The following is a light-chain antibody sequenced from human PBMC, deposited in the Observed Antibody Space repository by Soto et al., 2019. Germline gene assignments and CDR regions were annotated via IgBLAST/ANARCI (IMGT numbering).Light chain of an antibody. CDR1: QGISSY. Sequence: IQLTQSPSSLSASVGDRVTITCRASQGISSYLAWYQQKPGKAPKLLIYAASTLQSGVPSRFSGSGSGTEFTLTISSLQPDDFATYYCQQYNTYPWTFGQGTKVDTK. J-gene: IGKJ1*01. V-gene: IGKV1-9*01. CDR2: AAS. CDR3: QQYNTYPWT.